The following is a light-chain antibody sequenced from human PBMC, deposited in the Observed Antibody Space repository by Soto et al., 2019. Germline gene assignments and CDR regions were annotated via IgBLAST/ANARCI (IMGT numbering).Light chain of an antibody. V-gene: IGKV1-5*03. CDR2: KAS. CDR1: QSISGW. J-gene: IGKJ1*01. Sequence: DIQVTQTPSTLSASVGDRVTITCRVSQSISGWLAGYQQKPGKAPKVLIYKASSLESGVPSRFSGSGSGTEFTFTISSLQPDGFATYYCQQYTSYSSFGQGTRVEIK. CDR3: QQYTSYSS.